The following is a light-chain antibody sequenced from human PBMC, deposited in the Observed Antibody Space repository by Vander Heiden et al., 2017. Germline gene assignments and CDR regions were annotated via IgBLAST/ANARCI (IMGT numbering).Light chain of an antibody. V-gene: IGLV3-21*02. CDR3: QVWDDSSDHQV. J-gene: IGLJ3*02. CDR1: KIGSES. CDR2: DDS. Sequence: SYVLTPPPSLSVAPGQTARITGGGNKIGSESVHWYQQKPGQAPVVVVYDDSDRPSGIPERFSGANSGNTATLTISRVEAGDEADYYCQVWDDSSDHQVFGGGTKLTVL.